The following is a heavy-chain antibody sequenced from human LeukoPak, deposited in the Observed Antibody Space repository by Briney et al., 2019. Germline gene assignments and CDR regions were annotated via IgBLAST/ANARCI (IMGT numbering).Heavy chain of an antibody. CDR2: IWYDGSNK. J-gene: IGHJ4*02. CDR3: ARDSTSSGGGLFDY. V-gene: IGHV3-33*01. Sequence: PGRSLRLSCAAPGFTFSSYGMHWVRQAPGKGLEWVAVIWYDGSNKYYADSVKGRFTISRDNSKNTLYLQMNSLRAEDTAVYYCARDSTSSGGGLFDYWGQGTLVTVSS. D-gene: IGHD6-19*01. CDR1: GFTFSSYG.